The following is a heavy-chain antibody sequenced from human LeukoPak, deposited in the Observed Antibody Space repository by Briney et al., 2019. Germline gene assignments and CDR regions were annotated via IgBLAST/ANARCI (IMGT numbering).Heavy chain of an antibody. CDR1: GFTFSTYA. Sequence: GGSLRLSCATSGFTFSTYAMNWVRQAPGKGLEWVSTISGSGGHTYYADSVKGRFTISRDNSKNTLYLQMNSLRAEDTAVYYCARPVSGSYYGALDVWGQGTTVTVSS. CDR3: ARPVSGSYYGALDV. CDR2: ISGSGGHT. V-gene: IGHV3-23*01. D-gene: IGHD1-26*01. J-gene: IGHJ6*02.